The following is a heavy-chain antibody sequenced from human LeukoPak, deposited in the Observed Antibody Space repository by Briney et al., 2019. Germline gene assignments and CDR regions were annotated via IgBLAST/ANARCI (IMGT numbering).Heavy chain of an antibody. J-gene: IGHJ5*02. Sequence: SETLSLTCAVYGGSFSGYYWSWIRQPPGKGLEWIGEINHSGSTNYNPSIKSRVTISVDTSKNQFSLKLSSVTAADTAVYYCARVMITMVRGVIIIGGSGWFDPWGQGTLVTVSS. D-gene: IGHD3-10*01. V-gene: IGHV4-34*01. CDR2: INHSGST. CDR3: ARVMITMVRGVIIIGGSGWFDP. CDR1: GGSFSGYY.